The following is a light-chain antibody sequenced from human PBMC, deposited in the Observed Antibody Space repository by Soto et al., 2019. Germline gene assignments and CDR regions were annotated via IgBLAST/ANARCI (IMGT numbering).Light chain of an antibody. CDR1: QSVSSSY. CDR2: GAS. CDR3: QQYNNWPFIT. V-gene: IGKV3-15*01. Sequence: EIVLRQSPGTLSLSPGERATLSCRASQSVSSSYLAWYQKKPGQSPRLLXYGASSRATGIPVRFSGSGSGTELTLTISSLQSEDFAVYYCQQYNNWPFITFGQGTRLEIK. J-gene: IGKJ5*01.